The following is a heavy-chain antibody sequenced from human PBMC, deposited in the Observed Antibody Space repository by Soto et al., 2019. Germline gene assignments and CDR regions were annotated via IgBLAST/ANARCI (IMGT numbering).Heavy chain of an antibody. V-gene: IGHV2-5*02. CDR2: IYWDDTK. J-gene: IGHJ4*02. Sequence: QITLKESGPTLVKPTQTLTLTCTFSGFSLPTDRVGVGWIRQPPGKALEWLAVIYWDDTKTYRPSLKSRLTSTKDPSKTQVALTMTDMDPVDTATYYCAHAYGGRSLYWGQGTLVTVSS. CDR3: AHAYGGRSLY. D-gene: IGHD1-26*01. CDR1: GFSLPTDRVG.